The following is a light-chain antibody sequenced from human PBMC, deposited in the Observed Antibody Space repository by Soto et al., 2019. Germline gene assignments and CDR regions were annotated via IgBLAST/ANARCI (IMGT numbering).Light chain of an antibody. CDR1: RNDVGGYKF. V-gene: IGLV2-8*01. CDR2: EVS. J-gene: IGLJ3*02. CDR3: SSYAGGRSLV. Sequence: QSALTQPPSASGSPGQSVTISCTGTRNDVGGYKFVSWHQHHPGKAPKLIIYEVSERPSGVPDRFSGSKSGNTASLTVSGLQAEDEADYYCSSYAGGRSLVFGGGTQLTVL.